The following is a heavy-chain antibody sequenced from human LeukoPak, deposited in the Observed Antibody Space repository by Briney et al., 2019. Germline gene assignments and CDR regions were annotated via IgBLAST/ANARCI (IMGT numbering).Heavy chain of an antibody. J-gene: IGHJ4*02. D-gene: IGHD3-22*01. CDR3: AKDWELGYYYDTRETRGY. CDR1: GDSVSSNSAA. Sequence: SQTLSLTCAISGDSVSSNSAAWNWIRQSPSRGLEWLGRTYYRSKWYNDYAVSVKSRITINPDTSKNQFSLQLNSVTPEDTAVYYCAKDWELGYYYDTRETRGYWGQGTLVTVSS. CDR2: TYYRSKWYN. V-gene: IGHV6-1*01.